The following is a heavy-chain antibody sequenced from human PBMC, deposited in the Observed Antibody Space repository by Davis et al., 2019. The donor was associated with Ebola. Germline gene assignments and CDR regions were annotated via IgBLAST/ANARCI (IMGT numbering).Heavy chain of an antibody. CDR3: ARDTGWGSSASFDM. Sequence: GESLKISCAASGFTFSLYTIHWVRQAPGQGLEWLGFVSDDGNNQYYSDSVKGRFFVSRDNSKNTVYLQMNTLISEDTAVYYCARDTGWGSSASFDMWGQGTAVTVSS. J-gene: IGHJ3*02. V-gene: IGHV3-30*03. D-gene: IGHD7-27*01. CDR2: VSDDGNNQ. CDR1: GFTFSLYT.